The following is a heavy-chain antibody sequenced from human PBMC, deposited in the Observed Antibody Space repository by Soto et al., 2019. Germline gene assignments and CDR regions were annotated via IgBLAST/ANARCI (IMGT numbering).Heavy chain of an antibody. CDR2: IKHDGSQK. CDR1: GFTFSSYW. J-gene: IGHJ6*03. D-gene: IGHD2-8*01. CDR3: ARVGVTIRDYYYYYMDV. Sequence: GGSLRLSYAASGFTFSSYWMSWVRQAPGKGLEWVANIKHDGSQKYCVDSMKGRFTISRDNAENSLYLQMNSLRAEDTAVYYCARVGVTIRDYYYYYMDVWGKGTTVTVSS. V-gene: IGHV3-7*01.